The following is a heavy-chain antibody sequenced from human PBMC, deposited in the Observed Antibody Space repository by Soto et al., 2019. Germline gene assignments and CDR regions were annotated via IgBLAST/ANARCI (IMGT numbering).Heavy chain of an antibody. J-gene: IGHJ4*02. D-gene: IGHD1-1*01. CDR1: GGSISSYY. V-gene: IGHV4-59*08. CDR3: ARRYGYSFDF. Sequence: TSETLSLTCTVSGGSISSYYWSWIRQPPGKGLEWIGYIYYSGSTNYNPSLKSRVTISVDTSKNQFSLKLSSVTAADTAVYYCARRYGYSFDFWGQGTLVTVSS. CDR2: IYYSGST.